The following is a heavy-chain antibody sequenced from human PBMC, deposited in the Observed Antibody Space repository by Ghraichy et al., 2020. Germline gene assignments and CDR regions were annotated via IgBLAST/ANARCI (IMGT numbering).Heavy chain of an antibody. V-gene: IGHV3-48*02. Sequence: GGSLRLSCAASGFTFSNYNMYWVRQAPGKGLEWVSYISSGSSTIYYADSVRGRFTISRDNANNSLYLQMNNLRDEDTAVYYCATVAYSSSWVFDYWGQGTLVTVSS. CDR1: GFTFSNYN. CDR3: ATVAYSSSWVFDY. D-gene: IGHD6-13*01. J-gene: IGHJ4*02. CDR2: ISSGSSTI.